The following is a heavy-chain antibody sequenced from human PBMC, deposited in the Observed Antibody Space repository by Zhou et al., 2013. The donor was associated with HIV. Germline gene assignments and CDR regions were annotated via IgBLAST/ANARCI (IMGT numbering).Heavy chain of an antibody. J-gene: IGHJ6*03. Sequence: QFQLVQSGAEMRKPGASVKVSCKASDYTFMNYGVTWVRQAPGQGLEWMGWMSAYNANTNYAQTFQGRVTMTRDTSTSTAYLELRSLRYDDTAVYYCARGPQQWLENTVGGVVYMDVWGKGTTVTVSS. V-gene: IGHV1-18*01. CDR1: DYTFMNYG. D-gene: IGHD6-19*01. CDR3: ARGPQQWLENTVGGVVYMDV. CDR2: MSAYNANT.